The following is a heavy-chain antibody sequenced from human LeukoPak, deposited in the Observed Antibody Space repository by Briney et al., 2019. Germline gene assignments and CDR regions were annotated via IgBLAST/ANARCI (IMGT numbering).Heavy chain of an antibody. Sequence: SETLSLTCTVSGGSISSYYWSWIRQPPGKGLAWIGYIYYSGSTNYNPSLKSRVTISVDTSKNQFSLKLSSVTAADTAVYYCARYGGGGGYFDYWGQGTLVTVSS. CDR3: ARYGGGGGYFDY. CDR2: IYYSGST. D-gene: IGHD2-21*01. CDR1: GGSISSYY. J-gene: IGHJ4*02. V-gene: IGHV4-59*01.